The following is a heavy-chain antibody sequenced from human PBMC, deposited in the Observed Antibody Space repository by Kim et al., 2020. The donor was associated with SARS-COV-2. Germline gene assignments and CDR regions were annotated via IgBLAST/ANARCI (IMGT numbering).Heavy chain of an antibody. Sequence: GESLKISCKGSGYSFTSYWIGWVRQMPGKGLEWMGIIYPGDSDTRYSPSFQGQVTISADKSISTAYLQWSSLKASDTAMYYCARQNAVVAENNWFDPWGQGTLVTVSS. J-gene: IGHJ5*02. CDR2: IYPGDSDT. V-gene: IGHV5-51*01. D-gene: IGHD2-15*01. CDR1: GYSFTSYW. CDR3: ARQNAVVAENNWFDP.